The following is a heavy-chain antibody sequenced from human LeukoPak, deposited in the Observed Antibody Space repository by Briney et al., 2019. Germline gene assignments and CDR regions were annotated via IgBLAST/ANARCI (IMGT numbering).Heavy chain of an antibody. D-gene: IGHD5-24*01. CDR2: ISINGGST. CDR3: ARERPASRDGYNALEH. Sequence: PGGSLRLSCAASGFTFSSYAMHWVRQAPGQGLEYVSAISINGGSTYYANSVKGRFTISRDNSKNTLYLQMGSLRAEDMAVYYCARERPASRDGYNALEHWGQGTLVTVSS. CDR1: GFTFSSYA. J-gene: IGHJ1*01. V-gene: IGHV3-64*01.